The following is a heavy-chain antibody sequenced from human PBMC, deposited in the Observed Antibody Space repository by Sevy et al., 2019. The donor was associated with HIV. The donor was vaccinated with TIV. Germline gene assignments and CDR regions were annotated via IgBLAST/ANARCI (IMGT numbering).Heavy chain of an antibody. CDR1: GGSISSYY. D-gene: IGHD2-15*01. J-gene: IGHJ2*01. CDR2: KHYSGST. Sequence: SETLSLTCTVSGGSISSYYWSWIRQPPGKGLEWMGYKHYSGSTNYNPSLKSRVTISIDTSNNQFSLKLNSVTAADTAVYYCAISESYATTLDLWGRGTLVTVSS. CDR3: AISESYATTLDL. V-gene: IGHV4-59*03.